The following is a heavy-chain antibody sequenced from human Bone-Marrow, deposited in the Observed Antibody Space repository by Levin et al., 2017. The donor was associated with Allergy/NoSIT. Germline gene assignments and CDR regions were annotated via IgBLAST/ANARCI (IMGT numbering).Heavy chain of an antibody. J-gene: IGHJ6*02. Sequence: SVKVSCKASGGTFSSYAISWVRQAPGQGLEWMGGIIPIFGTANYAQKFQGRVTITADKSTSTAYMELSSLRSEDTAVYYCARDLRISYGMDVWGQGTTVTVSS. V-gene: IGHV1-69*06. CDR3: ARDLRISYGMDV. D-gene: IGHD2-15*01. CDR1: GGTFSSYA. CDR2: IIPIFGTA.